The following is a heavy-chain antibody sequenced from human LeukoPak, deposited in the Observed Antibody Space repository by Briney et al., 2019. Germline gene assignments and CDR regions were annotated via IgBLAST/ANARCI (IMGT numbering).Heavy chain of an antibody. V-gene: IGHV3-30*18. CDR3: ANTPAGGSF. Sequence: HPGGSLRLSCAASGFTFSSYGMHWVRQAPGKGLEWVAVISYDGSNKYYADSVKGRFTISRDNSKNTLYLQMNSLRAEDTAVYYCANTPAGGSFWGQGTLVTVSS. J-gene: IGHJ4*02. CDR2: ISYDGSNK. CDR1: GFTFSSYG. D-gene: IGHD5-12*01.